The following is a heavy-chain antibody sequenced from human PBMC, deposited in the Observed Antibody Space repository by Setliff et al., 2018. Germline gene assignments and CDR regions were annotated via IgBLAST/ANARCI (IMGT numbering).Heavy chain of an antibody. J-gene: IGHJ4*02. V-gene: IGHV3-48*03. CDR1: GFIFRSYE. D-gene: IGHD1-26*01. CDR3: ARDRGSGSYFLRYFDY. CDR2: ISSSGSTI. Sequence: PGGSLRLSCAASGFIFRSYEMNWVRQAPGKGLEWVSYISSSGSTIYYADSVKGRFTISRDNAKNSLYLQMNSLRAEDTAVYYCARDRGSGSYFLRYFDYWGQGTLVTVSS.